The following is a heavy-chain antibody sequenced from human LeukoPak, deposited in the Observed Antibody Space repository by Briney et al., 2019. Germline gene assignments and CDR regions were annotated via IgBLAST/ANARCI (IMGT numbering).Heavy chain of an antibody. CDR3: ARVWFGELLYQYYFDY. CDR2: IYYSGST. D-gene: IGHD3-10*01. Sequence: SQTLSLTCTVSGGSISSGDYYWSWIRQPPEKGLEWIGYIYYSGSTYYNPSLKSRVTISVDTSKNQFSLKLSSVTAADTAVYYCARVWFGELLYQYYFDYWGQGTLVTVSS. J-gene: IGHJ4*02. V-gene: IGHV4-30-4*01. CDR1: GGSISSGDYY.